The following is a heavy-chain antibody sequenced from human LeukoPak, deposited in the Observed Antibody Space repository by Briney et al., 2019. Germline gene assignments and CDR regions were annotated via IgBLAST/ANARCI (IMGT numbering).Heavy chain of an antibody. CDR1: GGSISSYY. V-gene: IGHV4-59*01. J-gene: IGHJ6*02. CDR2: IYYSGST. D-gene: IGHD6-13*01. CDR3: ARASAAAGTAANYYGMDV. Sequence: SETLSLTCTVSGGSISSYYWSWIRQPPGKGLEWIGYIYYSGSTNYNPSLKSRVTISVDTSKNQFSLKLSSVTAAGTAVYYCARASAAAGTAANYYGMDVWGQGTTVTVSS.